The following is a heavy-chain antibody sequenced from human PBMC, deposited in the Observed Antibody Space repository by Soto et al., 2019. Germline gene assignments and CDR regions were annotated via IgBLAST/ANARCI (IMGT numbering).Heavy chain of an antibody. D-gene: IGHD3-16*01. Sequence: PGGSLRLSCAASGFTFSDYYMSWIRQAPGKGLEWVSYISSSGSTIYYADSVKGRFTISRDNAKNSLYLQMNSLRAEDTAVYYCARAHLRDYYYYGMDVWGQGTTVTVSS. CDR3: ARAHLRDYYYYGMDV. V-gene: IGHV3-11*01. J-gene: IGHJ6*02. CDR1: GFTFSDYY. CDR2: ISSSGSTI.